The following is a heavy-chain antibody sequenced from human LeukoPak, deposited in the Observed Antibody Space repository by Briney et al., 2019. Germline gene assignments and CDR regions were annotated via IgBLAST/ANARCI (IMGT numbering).Heavy chain of an antibody. V-gene: IGHV3-11*06. CDR2: ISSGSSYT. Sequence: KPGGSLRLSCAASGFTFSDYYMTWIRQAPGKGLEWVSYISSGSSYTDYADSVKGRFTISRDNAKNSLDLQMNILRAEDTALYYCARARGSIPSSSFDYWGQRALVTVSS. CDR1: GFTFSDYY. D-gene: IGHD6-6*01. J-gene: IGHJ4*02. CDR3: ARARGSIPSSSFDY.